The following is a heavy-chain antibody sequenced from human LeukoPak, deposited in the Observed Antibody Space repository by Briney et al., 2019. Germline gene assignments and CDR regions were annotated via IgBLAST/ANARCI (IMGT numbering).Heavy chain of an antibody. D-gene: IGHD4-11*01. Sequence: SETLSLTCAVYGGSFSGYYWSWIRQPPGKGLEWIGEINHSGSTNYNPSLKSRVTISVDTSKDQFSLKLSSVTAADTAVYYCASTVTTLFDYWGQETLVTVSS. CDR2: INHSGST. CDR1: GGSFSGYY. J-gene: IGHJ4*02. CDR3: ASTVTTLFDY. V-gene: IGHV4-34*01.